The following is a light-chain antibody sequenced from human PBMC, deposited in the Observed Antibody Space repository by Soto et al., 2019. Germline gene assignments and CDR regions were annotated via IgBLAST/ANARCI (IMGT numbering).Light chain of an antibody. CDR1: QGVIGNY. CDR2: GAS. Sequence: EIVLTQSPGTLSLSPGERATLSCRPSQGVIGNYLAWYQQKPGQAPRPLIYGASSRATGIPDRFSGSGAGTDFTLTISRLESEDFAVYYCQQYGSSPWTFGQGTKVEIK. CDR3: QQYGSSPWT. J-gene: IGKJ1*01. V-gene: IGKV3-20*01.